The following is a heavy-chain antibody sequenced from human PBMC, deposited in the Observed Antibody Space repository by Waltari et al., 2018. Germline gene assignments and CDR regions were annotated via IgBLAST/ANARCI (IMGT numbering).Heavy chain of an antibody. J-gene: IGHJ4*02. D-gene: IGHD6-6*01. CDR3: ARETKYSRALDY. Sequence: QVQLQESGPGLVKPSETLSLTCTVSGGSISSSSWSWTRHPPGKGLEWIGYIYSRGSTNYNPSRKSRVTISVDTSKNQFSLKLSSVTAADTAVYYCARETKYSRALDYWGQGTLVTVSS. CDR1: GGSISSSS. V-gene: IGHV4-59*01. CDR2: IYSRGST.